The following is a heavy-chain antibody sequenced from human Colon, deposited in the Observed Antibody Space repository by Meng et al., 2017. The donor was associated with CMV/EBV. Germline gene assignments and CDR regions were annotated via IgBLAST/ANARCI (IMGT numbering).Heavy chain of an antibody. J-gene: IGHJ6*02. D-gene: IGHD2-2*01. V-gene: IGHV3-15*01. Sequence: GGSLRLSCAVSGLTFRSYAMAWVRQAPGKGLEWVGRIKSKTDGGTTDYAAPVKGRFSISRDESENTVYLQMNSPKSEDTAVYYCLTEGYCSSTSCPNYYYYGMNVWGQGTTVTVSS. CDR2: IKSKTDGGTT. CDR3: LTEGYCSSTSCPNYYYYGMNV. CDR1: GLTFRSYA.